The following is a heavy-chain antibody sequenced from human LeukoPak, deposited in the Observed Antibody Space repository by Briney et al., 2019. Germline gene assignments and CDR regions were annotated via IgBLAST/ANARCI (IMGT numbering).Heavy chain of an antibody. V-gene: IGHV4-34*01. CDR1: GVSFSDYY. J-gene: IGHJ4*02. D-gene: IGHD3-16*02. CDR2: INHSGST. CDR3: ARRGQAGYLY. Sequence: SETLSLTCAVYGVSFSDYYWSWIRQPPGKGLEWIGEINHSGSTNYNPSLKSRVTISVDTSKNQLSLNLNSVTAADTAVYYCARRGQAGYLYWGQGTLVTVSS.